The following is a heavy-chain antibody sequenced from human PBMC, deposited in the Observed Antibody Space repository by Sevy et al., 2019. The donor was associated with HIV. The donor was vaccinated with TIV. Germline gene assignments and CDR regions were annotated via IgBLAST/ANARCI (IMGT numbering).Heavy chain of an antibody. CDR2: ISSSSSYI. CDR3: ARDSQHYYDSSGPYFWGDY. Sequence: GGSLRLSCAASGFTFSSYSMNWVRQAPGKGLEWVSSISSSSSYIYYADSVKGRFTISRDNAKNSLYLQMNSLRAEDTAVYYCARDSQHYYDSSGPYFWGDYWGQGTLVTISS. CDR1: GFTFSSYS. D-gene: IGHD3-22*01. V-gene: IGHV3-21*01. J-gene: IGHJ4*02.